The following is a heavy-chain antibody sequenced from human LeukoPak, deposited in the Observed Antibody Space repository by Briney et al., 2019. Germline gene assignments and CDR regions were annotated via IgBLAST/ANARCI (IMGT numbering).Heavy chain of an antibody. CDR3: AKDYIGYSYGIFDY. V-gene: IGHV3-33*06. Sequence: GGSLRLSCAASGFTFSSYGMHWVRQAPGKGLEWVAVMWYDGSNKYYADSVKGRFTISRDNSKNTLYLQINSLRAEDTAVYYCAKDYIGYSYGIFDYWGQGTLVTVSS. D-gene: IGHD5-18*01. CDR2: MWYDGSNK. CDR1: GFTFSSYG. J-gene: IGHJ4*02.